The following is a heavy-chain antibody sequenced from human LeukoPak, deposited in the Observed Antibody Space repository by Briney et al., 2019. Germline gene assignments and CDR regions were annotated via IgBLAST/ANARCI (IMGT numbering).Heavy chain of an antibody. J-gene: IGHJ4*02. CDR1: GFTFSSYS. CDR2: ISSSSSTI. Sequence: GGSLRLSCAASGFTFSSYSMNWVRQAPGKGLEWVSYISSSSSTIYYADSVKGRFTISRDNSKNTLFLQVNSLRAEDTAVYYCAKIGGDSNNFDYWGQGTLVTVSS. V-gene: IGHV3-48*01. D-gene: IGHD2-21*02. CDR3: AKIGGDSNNFDY.